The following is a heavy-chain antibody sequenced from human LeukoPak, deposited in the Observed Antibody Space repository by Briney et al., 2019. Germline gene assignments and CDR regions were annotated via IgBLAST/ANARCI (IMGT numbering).Heavy chain of an antibody. J-gene: IGHJ6*02. CDR3: AREYSSSWYVSPPNYYGMDV. Sequence: SQTLSLTCTVSGGSISSGGYYWSWIRKHPGKGLEWLGYICYSGSTYYNPSLKSRVTISVDTSKNQFSLKLSSVTAADTAVYYCAREYSSSWYVSPPNYYGMDVWGQGTTVTVSS. CDR1: GGSISSGGYY. V-gene: IGHV4-31*03. D-gene: IGHD6-13*01. CDR2: ICYSGST.